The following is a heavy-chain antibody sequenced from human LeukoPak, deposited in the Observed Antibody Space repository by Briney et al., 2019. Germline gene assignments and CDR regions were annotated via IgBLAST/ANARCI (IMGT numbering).Heavy chain of an antibody. Sequence: GGSLRLSCAASGFTFSSYAMSWVRQAPGKGLEWVSAISGSGGSTYYADSVKGRFTISRDNFKNTLYLQMNSLRAEYTAVYYCATLSGRGEIRDFDYWGQGTLVTVSS. CDR3: ATLSGRGEIRDFDY. V-gene: IGHV3-23*01. J-gene: IGHJ4*02. CDR2: ISGSGGST. D-gene: IGHD1-26*01. CDR1: GFTFSSYA.